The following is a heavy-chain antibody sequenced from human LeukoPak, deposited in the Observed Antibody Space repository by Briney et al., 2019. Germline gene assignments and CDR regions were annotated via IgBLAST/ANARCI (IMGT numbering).Heavy chain of an antibody. Sequence: ASVKVSCKASGYTFTGYYMHWVRQAPGQGLEWMGWINPNSGGTNYAQKFQGRVTMTRDTSISTAHMELSRLRSDDTAVYYCARVATILQPFDYWGQGTLVTASS. CDR2: INPNSGGT. D-gene: IGHD5-12*01. CDR1: GYTFTGYY. CDR3: ARVATILQPFDY. V-gene: IGHV1-2*02. J-gene: IGHJ4*02.